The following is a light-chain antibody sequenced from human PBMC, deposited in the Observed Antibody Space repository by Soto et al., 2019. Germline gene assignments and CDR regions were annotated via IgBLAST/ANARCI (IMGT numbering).Light chain of an antibody. V-gene: IGKV3-20*01. Sequence: EIVLTQSPGTLSLSPGERATLSCRASQSVSSSYLACYQQKPGQAPRLLIYGASSRDTGIPDRLSGSGSGTDFTLTINRLELEDFAVYYCHQYGSSPYTFGQATKLEI. CDR3: HQYGSSPYT. CDR1: QSVSSSY. CDR2: GAS. J-gene: IGKJ2*01.